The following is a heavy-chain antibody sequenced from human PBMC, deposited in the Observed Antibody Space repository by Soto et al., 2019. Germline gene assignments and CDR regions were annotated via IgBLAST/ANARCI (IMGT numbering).Heavy chain of an antibody. CDR3: PRDSYGYYLDY. CDR1: GFTVSSNY. CDR2: IYSGGST. D-gene: IGHD5-18*01. V-gene: IGHV3-53*01. J-gene: IGHJ4*02. Sequence: EVQLVESGGGLIQPGGSLRLSCAASGFTVSSNYMSWVRQAPGKGLEWDSVIYSGGSTYYADSVKGRFTISRDNSKNTQYLQMTSLRAEDTAVYCCPRDSYGYYLDYWGPGTLVTESS.